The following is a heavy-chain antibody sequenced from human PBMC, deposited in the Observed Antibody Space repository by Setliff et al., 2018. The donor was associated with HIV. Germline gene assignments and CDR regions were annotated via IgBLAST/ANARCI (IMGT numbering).Heavy chain of an antibody. D-gene: IGHD4-17*01. CDR2: ISSKRTSI. J-gene: IGHJ6*03. V-gene: IGHV3-48*01. CDR1: GFSFDDYC. CDR3: ARGRTTVTNYCCYYMDV. Sequence: GGSLRLSCAASGFSFDDYCMNWVRQAPGKGLEWVSYISSKRTSIYYADSVKGRFTISRDNDNNSLYLQMSGLSAEDTAVYYCARGRTTVTNYCCYYMDVWGKGTTVTVSS.